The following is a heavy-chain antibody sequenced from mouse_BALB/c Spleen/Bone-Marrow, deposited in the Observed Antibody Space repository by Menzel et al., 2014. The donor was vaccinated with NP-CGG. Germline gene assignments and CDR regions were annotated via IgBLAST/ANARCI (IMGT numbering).Heavy chain of an antibody. V-gene: IGHV14-3*02. J-gene: IGHJ3*01. CDR3: ARADGYYAWFAY. Sequence: EVKLQESGAEFVKPGASVRLSCTASGFNIKDTYMHWVKRRPAQGLEWIGRIDPANDNTKYDPKFQGKATITADTSSNTAYLQLSSLTSEDTAVYYCARADGYYAWFAYWGQGTLVTVSA. D-gene: IGHD2-3*01. CDR2: IDPANDNT. CDR1: GFNIKDTY.